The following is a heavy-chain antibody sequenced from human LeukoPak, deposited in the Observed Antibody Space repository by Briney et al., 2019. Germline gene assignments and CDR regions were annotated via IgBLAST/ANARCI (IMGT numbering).Heavy chain of an antibody. CDR1: RFTFSNYG. V-gene: IGHV3-74*01. CDR3: ARDLNGAGDF. D-gene: IGHD2-8*01. Sequence: GRSLRLSCAASRFTFSNYGMHWVRRSPGKGLLWVSNISPDGNTRSHAESVQGRFTISRDNAKNTLYLQMSSLTADDTAVYYCARDLNGAGDFWGQGTMVTVSS. J-gene: IGHJ3*01. CDR2: ISPDGNTR.